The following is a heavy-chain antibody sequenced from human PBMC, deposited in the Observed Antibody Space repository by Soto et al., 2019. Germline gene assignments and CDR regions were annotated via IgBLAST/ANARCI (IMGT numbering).Heavy chain of an antibody. CDR3: ARGGADDYYGMDV. CDR2: ISYDGSNK. J-gene: IGHJ6*02. CDR1: GFTFSSYG. Sequence: GGSLRLSCAASGFTFSSYGMHWVRQAPGKGLEWVAVISYDGSNKYYADSVKGRFTISRDNSKNTLYLQMNSLRAEDTAVYYCARGGADDYYGMDVWGQGTTVTVSS. V-gene: IGHV3-30*03.